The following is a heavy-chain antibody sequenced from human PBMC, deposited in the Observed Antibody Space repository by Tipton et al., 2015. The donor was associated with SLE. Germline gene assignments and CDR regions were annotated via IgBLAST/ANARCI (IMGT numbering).Heavy chain of an antibody. Sequence: SLRLSCVASGFSFSASGMHWVRQAPGKGLEWVAFIPYDDNNKYYANSVKGRFTIARDNSKNTLYLQMNTLRPEDTALYFCARRGYTSSWYCDVWGQGTLVTVSS. CDR2: IPYDDNNK. J-gene: IGHJ4*02. V-gene: IGHV3-30*19. D-gene: IGHD6-13*01. CDR1: GFSFSASG. CDR3: ARRGYTSSWYCDV.